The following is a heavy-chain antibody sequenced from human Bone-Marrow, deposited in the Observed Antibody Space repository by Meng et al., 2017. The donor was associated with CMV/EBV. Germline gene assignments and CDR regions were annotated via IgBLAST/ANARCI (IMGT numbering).Heavy chain of an antibody. CDR1: GYTFTDYH. V-gene: IGHV1-2*02. J-gene: IGHJ5*02. CDR3: AREMTTTNFKWGRERRTPRREFHP. CDR2: INPNSGVT. D-gene: IGHD4-11*01. Sequence: ASVKVSCKASGYTFTDYHINWVRQAPGQGLEWMGWINPNSGVTNSAQKFQGRVTMTRDTSISTAYMELNRLKSNDTAVYYCAREMTTTNFKWGRERRTPRREFHPWGQGTLVTVSS.